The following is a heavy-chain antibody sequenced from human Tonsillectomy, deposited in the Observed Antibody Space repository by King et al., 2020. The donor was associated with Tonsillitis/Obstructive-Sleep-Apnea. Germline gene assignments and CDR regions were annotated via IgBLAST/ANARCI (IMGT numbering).Heavy chain of an antibody. CDR3: ARKYYDILTGYYEGDYFDY. Sequence: VQLVESGGGLIQPGGSLRLSCAASVFTFSSNYMSWVRQAPGKGLEWVSGIYSGGSTYYADSVKVRFTISRDNSKNTLYLQMNSLRAEDSDVYYCARKYYDILTGYYEGDYFDYWGQGTLFTVSS. J-gene: IGHJ4*02. D-gene: IGHD3-9*01. V-gene: IGHV3-53*01. CDR1: VFTFSSNY. CDR2: IYSGGST.